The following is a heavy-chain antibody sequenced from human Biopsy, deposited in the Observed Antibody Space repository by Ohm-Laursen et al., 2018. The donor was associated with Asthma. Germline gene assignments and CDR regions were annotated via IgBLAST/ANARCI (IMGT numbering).Heavy chain of an antibody. J-gene: IGHJ3*02. CDR3: ARTYYDFLTGQVNDAFAM. V-gene: IGHV1-69*10. CDR2: IIPFFNVV. CDR1: GVTFNKYG. D-gene: IGHD3-9*01. Sequence: ASVKVSCKASGVTFNKYGISWVRQAPGQGLEWMGGIIPFFNVVNYAQKFQGRVTITADKFTYTAYMELSSLRSEDTAVYYCARTYYDFLTGQVNDAFAMWGQGTMVTVSS.